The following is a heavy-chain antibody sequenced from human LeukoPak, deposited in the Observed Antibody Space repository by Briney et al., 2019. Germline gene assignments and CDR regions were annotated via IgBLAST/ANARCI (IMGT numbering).Heavy chain of an antibody. J-gene: IGHJ3*02. Sequence: KASETLSLTCAVYGGSFSGYYWSWIRQPPGKGLEWIGEINHSGSTNYNPSLKSRVTISVDTSKNQFSLKLSSVTAADTAVYYCARGRDYVWGSYRLNAFDIWGQGTMVTVSS. CDR1: GGSFSGYY. D-gene: IGHD3-16*02. V-gene: IGHV4-34*01. CDR2: INHSGST. CDR3: ARGRDYVWGSYRLNAFDI.